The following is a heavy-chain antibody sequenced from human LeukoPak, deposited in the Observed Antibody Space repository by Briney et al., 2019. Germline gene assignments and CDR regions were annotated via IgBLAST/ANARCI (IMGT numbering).Heavy chain of an antibody. CDR1: GGSISSGSYY. D-gene: IGHD3-9*01. CDR3: ARLYYDILTFDY. J-gene: IGHJ4*02. V-gene: IGHV4-61*02. CDR2: IYTSGST. Sequence: SETLSLTCTVSGGSISSGSYYWSWIRQPAGKGLEWIGRIYTSGSTNYNPSLKSRVTISVDTSKNQFSLKLSSVTAADTAVYYCARLYYDILTFDYWGQGILVTVSS.